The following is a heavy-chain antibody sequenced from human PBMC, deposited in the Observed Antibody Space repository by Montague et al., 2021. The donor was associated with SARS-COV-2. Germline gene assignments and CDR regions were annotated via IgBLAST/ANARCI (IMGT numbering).Heavy chain of an antibody. CDR3: ARLKRGGIVVAGPYYFDY. CDR1: GGPFSTYY. J-gene: IGHJ4*02. D-gene: IGHD6-19*01. V-gene: IGHV4-34*01. Sequence: SETLSLTCAVYGGPFSTYYWAWIRQSPGKGLEWIGNIDHSGNTNYNPSLKSRVTISVDTSKNQFSLKLSSVTAADTAVYYCARLKRGGIVVAGPYYFDYWGQGTLVTVSS. CDR2: IDHSGNT.